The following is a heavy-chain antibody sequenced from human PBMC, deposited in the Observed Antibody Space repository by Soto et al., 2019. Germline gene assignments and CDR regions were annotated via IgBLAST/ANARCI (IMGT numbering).Heavy chain of an antibody. CDR2: IYHSGST. D-gene: IGHD1-26*01. J-gene: IGHJ4*02. Sequence: QVQLQESGPGLVKPSGTLSLTCTVSGASISSTSSGDWWSWVRQPPGKGLEWIGEIYHSGSTNYNPSLRSRVSMSVDKAKDQFSLWLISVTAADAAVCYCAKLVGATLVDYWGQGTLVTVSS. CDR3: AKLVGATLVDY. V-gene: IGHV4-4*02. CDR1: GASISSTSSGDW.